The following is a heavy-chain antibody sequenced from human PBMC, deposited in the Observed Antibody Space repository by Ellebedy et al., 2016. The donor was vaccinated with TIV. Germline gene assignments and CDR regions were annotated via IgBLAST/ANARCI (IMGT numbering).Heavy chain of an antibody. V-gene: IGHV3-23*01. D-gene: IGHD6-13*01. J-gene: IGHJ2*01. Sequence: PGGSLRLSCAASGFTFSSYAMSWVRQAPGKGLEWVSAISGSGGSTYYADSVKGRFTISRDNSQNTLYLQMHSLRAEDTAVYYCAKSPKSSWGYWYFDLWGRGTLVTVSS. CDR1: GFTFSSYA. CDR3: AKSPKSSWGYWYFDL. CDR2: ISGSGGST.